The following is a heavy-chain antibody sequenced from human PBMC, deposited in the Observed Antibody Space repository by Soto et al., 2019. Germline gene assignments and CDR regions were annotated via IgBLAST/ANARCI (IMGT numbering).Heavy chain of an antibody. J-gene: IGHJ4*02. CDR1: GDSVSSNSAA. D-gene: IGHD6-13*01. V-gene: IGHV6-1*01. CDR3: GRDGGDSSSWYFDY. Sequence: SQTRSLTCAISGDSVSSNSAAWNWVRQSPSRALEWLGRTYYRSKWNNDYAVSVKRRITINPDTSKNQFSLQLNSVTPEDAAVYYCGRDGGDSSSWYFDYWGQGTLVTVSS. CDR2: TYYRSKWNN.